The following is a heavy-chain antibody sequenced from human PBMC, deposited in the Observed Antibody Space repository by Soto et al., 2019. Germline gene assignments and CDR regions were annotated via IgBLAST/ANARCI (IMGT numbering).Heavy chain of an antibody. Sequence: EVQLVESGGGLVKPGGSLRLSCAASGFTFSSYSMNWVRQAPGKGLEWVSSISSSSSYIYYADSVKGRFTIARDNAKNSLYLQMNGGRAGNAAVYYCARGRGGYGGSYDAFDIWGKGTMVTVSS. J-gene: IGHJ3*02. CDR2: ISSSSSYI. V-gene: IGHV3-21*01. D-gene: IGHD3-16*01. CDR3: ARGRGGYGGSYDAFDI. CDR1: GFTFSSYS.